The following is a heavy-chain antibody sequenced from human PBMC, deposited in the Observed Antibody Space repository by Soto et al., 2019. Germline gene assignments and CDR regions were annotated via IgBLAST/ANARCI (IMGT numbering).Heavy chain of an antibody. Sequence: QLQLQESGSGLVRPSQTLSLTCAVSGGSISSGGYSWNWIRQPPGKGLEWIGYLYHSGSTLYNPSLKCRVTISVDKSENQFSLKLSSVTAADTAVYYCARDQLEGNWFDPWGQGTLVTGSS. J-gene: IGHJ5*02. CDR1: GGSISSGGYS. V-gene: IGHV4-30-2*01. CDR2: LYHSGST. CDR3: ARDQLEGNWFDP. D-gene: IGHD1-1*01.